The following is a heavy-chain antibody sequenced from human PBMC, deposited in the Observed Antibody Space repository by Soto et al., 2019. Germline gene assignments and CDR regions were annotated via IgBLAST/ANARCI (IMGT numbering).Heavy chain of an antibody. CDR2: ISVYNGNT. D-gene: IGHD3-10*01. V-gene: IGHV1-18*04. CDR3: ARAPKGKGTLLTRYAFDI. Sequence: QVQLVQSGAEVKKPGASVKVSCKASGYAFTSYGISWVRQAPGQGLDWMGWISVYNGNTNYAQKLQGRVTMTTDTYTNKAYIELRSLRSADTAVYYCARAPKGKGTLLTRYAFDIWGQGTMVPVSS. CDR1: GYAFTSYG. J-gene: IGHJ3*02.